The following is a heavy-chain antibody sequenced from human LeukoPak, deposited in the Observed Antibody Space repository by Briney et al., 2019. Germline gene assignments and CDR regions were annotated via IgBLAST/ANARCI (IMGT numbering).Heavy chain of an antibody. Sequence: PSETLSLTCAVYGGSFSAYYWSWIRQAPGKGLEWIGEINHSESTNYNPSLKSRVTTSLDTSKKQFSLKLRSVTAADTAVYYCARRPLRFGEDYFDDWGQGTLVTVSS. CDR1: GGSFSAYY. CDR3: ARRPLRFGEDYFDD. D-gene: IGHD3-10*01. V-gene: IGHV4-34*01. CDR2: INHSEST. J-gene: IGHJ4*02.